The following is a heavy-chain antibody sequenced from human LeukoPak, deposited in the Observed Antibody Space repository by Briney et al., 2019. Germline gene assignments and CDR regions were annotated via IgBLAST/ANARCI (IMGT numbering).Heavy chain of an antibody. J-gene: IGHJ4*02. D-gene: IGHD3-22*01. CDR3: ARGELGDSSGFSFFDY. CDR1: RGTFSSYG. Sequence: ASVKVSCKASRGTFSSYGISWVRQAPGQGLEWMGGVIAIFGRVKYGQKFQGRATITTDESTGTAYMELSSLTSEDTGAYYCARGELGDSSGFSFFDYWGQGTLVTVSS. V-gene: IGHV1-69*05. CDR2: VIAIFGRV.